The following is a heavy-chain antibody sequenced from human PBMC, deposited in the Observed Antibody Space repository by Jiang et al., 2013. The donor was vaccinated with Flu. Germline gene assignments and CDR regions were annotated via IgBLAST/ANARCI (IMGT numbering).Heavy chain of an antibody. CDR2: IYYRSKWYN. V-gene: IGHV6-1*01. Sequence: TSQTLSLTCAISGDSVSSNSAAWNWIRQSPSRGLEWLGRIYYRSKWYNDYAVSVKSRITINPDTSKNQFSLQLNSVTPEDTAVYYCARDYYDSSGYYYGGDLDYWGQGTLVTVSS. D-gene: IGHD3-22*01. CDR1: GDSVSSNSAA. J-gene: IGHJ4*02. CDR3: ARDYYDSSGYYYGGDLDY.